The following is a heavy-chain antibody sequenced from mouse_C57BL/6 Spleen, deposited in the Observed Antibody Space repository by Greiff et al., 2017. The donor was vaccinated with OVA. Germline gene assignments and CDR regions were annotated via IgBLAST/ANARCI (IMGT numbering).Heavy chain of an antibody. CDR1: GYTFTDYE. V-gene: IGHV1-15*01. CDR3: TRYYDY. D-gene: IGHD1-1*01. Sequence: SGAELVRPGASVTLSCKASGYTFTDYEMHWVKQTPVHGLEWIGAIDPETGGTAYNQKFKGKAILTADKSSSTAYMELRSLTSEDSAVYYCTRYYDYWGQGTTLTVSS. CDR2: IDPETGGT. J-gene: IGHJ2*01.